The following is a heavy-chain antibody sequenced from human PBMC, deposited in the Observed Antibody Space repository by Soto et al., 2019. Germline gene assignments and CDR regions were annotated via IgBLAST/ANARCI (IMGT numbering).Heavy chain of an antibody. J-gene: IGHJ6*02. CDR2: IIPIFGTA. CDR1: GGTFSSYA. CDR3: ARVMGYCSGGSCYSQHYYYGMDV. Sequence: QVQLVQSGAEVKKPGSSVKVSCKASGGTFSSYAISWVRQAPGQGLEWMGGIIPIFGTANYAQKFQGRVTITADKSTSTADMELSRLRSEDTAVYYCARVMGYCSGGSCYSQHYYYGMDVWGQGTTVTVSS. V-gene: IGHV1-69*06. D-gene: IGHD2-15*01.